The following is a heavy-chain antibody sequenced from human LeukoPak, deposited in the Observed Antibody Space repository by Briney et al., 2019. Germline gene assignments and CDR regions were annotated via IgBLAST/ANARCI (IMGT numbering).Heavy chain of an antibody. J-gene: IGHJ5*02. V-gene: IGHV4-59*08. D-gene: IGHD2-15*01. CDR2: VSHSGFN. CDR1: DGSISKDY. Sequence: SGTLSLTCTVSDGSISKDYWSWIRQPPGKGLEWVGYVSHSGFNKSNGDITVYNPSLESRVTISVDTSKNQFSLKLSSATAADTAVYYCARLEGYCSGGSCYGDPWGQGTLVTVSS. CDR3: ARLEGYCSGGSCYGDP.